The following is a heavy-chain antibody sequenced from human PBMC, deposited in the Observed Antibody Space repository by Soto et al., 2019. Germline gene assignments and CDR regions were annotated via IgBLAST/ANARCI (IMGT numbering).Heavy chain of an antibody. CDR3: ARGGRRSPGMDV. CDR2: IYYSGST. V-gene: IGHV4-31*03. Sequence: QVQLQESGPGLVKPSQTQSLTCTVSGGSISSGGYYWSWIRQHPGKGLEWIGYIYYSGSTYYNPSLKSRVXXXVXTSKNQFSLKLSSVTAADTAVYYCARGGRRSPGMDVWGQGTTVTVSS. J-gene: IGHJ6*02. CDR1: GGSISSGGYY.